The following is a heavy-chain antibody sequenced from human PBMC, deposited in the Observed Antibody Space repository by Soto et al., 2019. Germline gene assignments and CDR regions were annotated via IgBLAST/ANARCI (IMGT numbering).Heavy chain of an antibody. CDR3: ARVRNSQSKDAFDI. CDR2: ISSSGSTI. J-gene: IGHJ3*02. V-gene: IGHV3-11*01. CDR1: GFTFSDYY. D-gene: IGHD1-7*01. Sequence: GGSLRLSCAASGFTFSDYYMSWIRQAPGKGLEWVSYISSSGSTIYYADSVKGRFTISRDNAKNSLYLQMNSLRAEDTAVYYCARVRNSQSKDAFDIWGQGTMVTVSS.